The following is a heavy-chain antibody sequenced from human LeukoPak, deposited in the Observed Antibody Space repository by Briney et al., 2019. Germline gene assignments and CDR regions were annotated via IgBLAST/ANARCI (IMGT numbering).Heavy chain of an antibody. V-gene: IGHV3-48*01. D-gene: IGHD6-13*01. Sequence: GGSLRLSCAASGFTFSSYNMNWVRQAPGKGLEWVSYISSSSSTIYYADSVKGRFTISRDNAKNSLYLQMNSLRAEDTAVYYCARFSGSNWSSFDYWGQGTLVTVSS. CDR3: ARFSGSNWSSFDY. J-gene: IGHJ4*02. CDR1: GFTFSSYN. CDR2: ISSSSSTI.